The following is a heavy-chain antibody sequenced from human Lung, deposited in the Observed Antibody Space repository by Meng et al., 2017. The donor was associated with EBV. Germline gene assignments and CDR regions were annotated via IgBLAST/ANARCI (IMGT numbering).Heavy chain of an antibody. J-gene: IGHJ4*02. V-gene: IGHV6-1*02. CDR2: TYYRSKYYN. CDR3: ARDWGDVRGGFDF. Sequence: QSTSGLVTPSHSLPLPRSIPGDSVSSNSAAWNWIRQSPSRGLEWLGRTYYRSKYYNDYALSVKSRITINPDTSKNQFSLQLNSVTPEDTAIYYCARDWGDVRGGFDFWGQGTLVTVSS. CDR1: GDSVSSNSAA. D-gene: IGHD3-10*02.